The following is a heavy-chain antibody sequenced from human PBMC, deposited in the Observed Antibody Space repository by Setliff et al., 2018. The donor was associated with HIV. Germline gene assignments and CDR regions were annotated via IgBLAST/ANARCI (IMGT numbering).Heavy chain of an antibody. D-gene: IGHD5-18*01. CDR3: ARRRRGEYNFGTGFYRYYMDV. CDR2: ISDSDGTF. J-gene: IGHJ6*03. CDR1: GGSISSGGYY. V-gene: IGHV3-11*04. Sequence: LSLTCTVSGGSISSGGYYWSWIRQLPGKGLEWVSYISDSDGTFYYADSVKGRFTISKDTAENSLYLQMTSLRGEETGVYYCARRRRGEYNFGTGFYRYYMDVWGKGTTVTVSS.